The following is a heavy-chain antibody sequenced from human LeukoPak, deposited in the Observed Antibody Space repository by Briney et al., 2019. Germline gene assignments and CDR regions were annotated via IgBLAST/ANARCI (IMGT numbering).Heavy chain of an antibody. CDR2: TVSRGTT. CDR3: AKCSASAYTTGWCNWIDP. Sequence: GGSLRLSRVASGFTFTSDAMIWVRQAPGKGLEWVSSTVSRGTTQYADSVKGRFTVSRDTSKNTLYLQMNSLRADDTAVYYCAKCSASAYTTGWCNWIDPWGQGTLVTVSS. CDR1: GFTFTSDA. V-gene: IGHV3-23*01. J-gene: IGHJ5*02. D-gene: IGHD6-19*01.